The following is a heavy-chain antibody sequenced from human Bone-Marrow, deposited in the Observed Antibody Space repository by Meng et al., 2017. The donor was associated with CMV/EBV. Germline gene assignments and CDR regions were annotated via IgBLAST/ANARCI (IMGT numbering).Heavy chain of an antibody. CDR2: MNPNSGNT. J-gene: IGHJ4*02. Sequence: ASVKVSCKASGYTFTGYYMHWVRQATGQGLEWMGWMNPNSGNTGYAQKFQGRVTITRNTSISTAYMELSSLRSEDTAVYYCARKRSFDYWGQGTLVTVSS. V-gene: IGHV1-8*03. CDR3: ARKRSFDY. CDR1: GYTFTGYY.